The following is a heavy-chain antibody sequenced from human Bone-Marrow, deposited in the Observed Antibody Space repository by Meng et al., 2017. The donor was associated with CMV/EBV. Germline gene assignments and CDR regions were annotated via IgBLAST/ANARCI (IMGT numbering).Heavy chain of an antibody. CDR3: AKAGIAVAGTFDY. J-gene: IGHJ4*02. D-gene: IGHD6-19*01. CDR1: GFTFSSYG. CDR2: IWYDGSNK. Sequence: GESLKISCAASGFTFSSYGMHWVRQAPGKGLEWVAVIWYDGSNKYYADSVKGRFTISRDNSKNTLYLQMNSLRAEDTAVYYCAKAGIAVAGTFDYWGQGTLVTVSS. V-gene: IGHV3-30*02.